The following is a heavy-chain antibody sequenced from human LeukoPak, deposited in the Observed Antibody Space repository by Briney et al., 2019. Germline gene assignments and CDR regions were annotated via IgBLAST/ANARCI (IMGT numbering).Heavy chain of an antibody. V-gene: IGHV1-18*01. J-gene: IGHJ4*02. CDR1: GFILSSYG. Sequence: ASVKVSCKTSGFILSSYGISWVRQAPGQGLEWMGWISGYTGNTNYAQKFQGRVTLTTDRSTSTAYMELRSLRSDDTAVYYCTRDRSIEVPDYLLNWGQGTLVSVSS. D-gene: IGHD2/OR15-2a*01. CDR3: TRDRSIEVPDYLLN. CDR2: ISGYTGNT.